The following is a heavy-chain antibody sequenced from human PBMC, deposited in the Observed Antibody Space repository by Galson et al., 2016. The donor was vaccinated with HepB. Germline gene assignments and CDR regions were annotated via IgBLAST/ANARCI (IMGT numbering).Heavy chain of an antibody. CDR3: VKEQSSGYYRVADY. D-gene: IGHD5-12*01. V-gene: IGHV3-30*18. Sequence: SLRLSCAASGFSFSDCGMHWDRQAPGKGLEWVGVFTYDRSITYNGDSVKGRFTISRDNSKNMLYLQIDSLRADDTAMYYCVKEQSSGYYRVADYWGQGTLVTVSS. CDR2: FTYDRSIT. CDR1: GFSFSDCG. J-gene: IGHJ4*02.